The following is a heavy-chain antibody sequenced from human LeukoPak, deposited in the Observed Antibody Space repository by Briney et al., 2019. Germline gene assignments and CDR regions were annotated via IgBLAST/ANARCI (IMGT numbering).Heavy chain of an antibody. CDR1: GFTFSSYS. CDR3: ASTTYYYDSSGYPPDAFDI. J-gene: IGHJ3*02. V-gene: IGHV3-21*01. CDR2: ISSSSSYI. Sequence: PGGSLRLSCAASGFTFSSYSMNWVRQAPGKGLEWVSSISSSSSYIYYADSVKGRFTISRDNAKNSLYLQMNSLRAEDTAVYYCASTTYYYDSSGYPPDAFDIWGQGTMVTVSS. D-gene: IGHD3-22*01.